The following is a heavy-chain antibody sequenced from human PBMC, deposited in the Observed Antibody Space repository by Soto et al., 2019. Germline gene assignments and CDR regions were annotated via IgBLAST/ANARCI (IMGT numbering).Heavy chain of an antibody. Sequence: VGSLRLSCEASGFTFSGFDMHWVRQPTGKGLEWVSTIGTAGDTYYAVSVKGRFTTSRDNAKNSLSLQMNSLRAGDTAVYFCARGQEVGAHFFDSWGQGTQVTVSS. V-gene: IGHV3-13*01. D-gene: IGHD2-15*01. CDR3: ARGQEVGAHFFDS. CDR2: IGTAGDT. J-gene: IGHJ4*02. CDR1: GFTFSGFD.